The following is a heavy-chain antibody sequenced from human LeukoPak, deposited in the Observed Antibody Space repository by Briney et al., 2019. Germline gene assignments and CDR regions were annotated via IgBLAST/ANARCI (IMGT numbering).Heavy chain of an antibody. CDR1: GSTFTNYA. Sequence: PGGSLRLSCAASGSTFTNYAMNWVRQAPGKGLEWVSTLSPSGADTYYADSVKGRFTISRDISKNTLYLQMNSLRAEDTAVYYCARRAYNWGAFDIWG. D-gene: IGHD5-24*01. CDR3: ARRAYNWGAFDI. V-gene: IGHV3-23*01. J-gene: IGHJ3*02. CDR2: LSPSGADT.